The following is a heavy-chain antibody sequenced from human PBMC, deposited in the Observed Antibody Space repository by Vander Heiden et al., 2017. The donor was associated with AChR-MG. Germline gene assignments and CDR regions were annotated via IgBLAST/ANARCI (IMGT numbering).Heavy chain of an antibody. J-gene: IGHJ4*01. D-gene: IGHD2-15*01. CDR2: IYPGDFDT. CDR1: GYTFTTYY. CDR3: ARGRYCSGGTCYWDFDS. Sequence: DVQLVQSAAEVKQPGESVKISCMISGYTFTTYYIGWVRQMPGKGLEWIGSIYPGDFDTKYSPSFQGQVTISVDKSISTAYLQWGSLKASDTGMYYCARGRYCSGGTCYWDFDSWGQGTLVSVSS. V-gene: IGHV5-51*01.